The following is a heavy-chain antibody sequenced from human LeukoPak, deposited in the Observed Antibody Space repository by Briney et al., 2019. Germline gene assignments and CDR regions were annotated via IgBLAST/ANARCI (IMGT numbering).Heavy chain of an antibody. V-gene: IGHV1-69*04. CDR3: ARAVAATPFYGMDV. D-gene: IGHD2-15*01. J-gene: IGHJ6*02. CDR1: GGTFSSYA. Sequence: GASVKVSRKASGGTFSSYAISWVRQAPGQGLEWMGRIIPILGIANYAQKFQGRVTITADKSTSTAYMELSSLRSEDTAVYYCARAVAATPFYGMDVWGQGTTVTVSS. CDR2: IIPILGIA.